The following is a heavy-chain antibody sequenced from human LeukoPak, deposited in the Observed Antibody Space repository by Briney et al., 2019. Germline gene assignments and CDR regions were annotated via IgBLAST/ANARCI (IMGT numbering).Heavy chain of an antibody. CDR2: IYTSGST. CDR3: AREGGRY. J-gene: IGHJ4*02. Sequence: SETLSLTCTVSGGSISSGSYYWSWIRQPAGKGLEWIGRIYTSGSTNYNPSLKSRVTMSVDTSKNQFSLKLSSVTAADTAVYYCAREGGRYWGQGTLVTVSS. CDR1: GGSISSGSYY. V-gene: IGHV4-61*02. D-gene: IGHD1-26*01.